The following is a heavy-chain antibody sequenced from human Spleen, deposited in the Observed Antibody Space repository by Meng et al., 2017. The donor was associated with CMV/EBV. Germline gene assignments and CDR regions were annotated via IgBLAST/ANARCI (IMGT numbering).Heavy chain of an antibody. Sequence: ASVKVSCKASGYTFTGYYMHWVRQAPGQGLEWMGWINPNSGGTNYAQKFQGRVTMTRDTSISTAYMELRRLRSDDTAVYYCARAIWTSTSNWFDPWGQGTLVTVSS. CDR2: INPNSGGT. CDR3: ARAIWTSTSNWFDP. D-gene: IGHD3/OR15-3a*01. V-gene: IGHV1-2*02. CDR1: GYTFTGYY. J-gene: IGHJ5*02.